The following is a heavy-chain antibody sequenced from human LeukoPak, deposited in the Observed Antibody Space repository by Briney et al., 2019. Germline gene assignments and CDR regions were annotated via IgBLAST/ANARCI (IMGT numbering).Heavy chain of an antibody. CDR3: ARSARPSRYYYMDV. D-gene: IGHD6-6*01. CDR1: GGSFSGYY. Sequence: PSETLSLTCAVYGGSFSGYYWSWIRQPPGKGLEWIGEINHSGSTNYNPSLKSRVTISVDTSKNQFSLKLSSVTAADTAVYYCARSARPSRYYYMDVWAKGPWSPSP. V-gene: IGHV4-34*01. CDR2: INHSGST. J-gene: IGHJ6*03.